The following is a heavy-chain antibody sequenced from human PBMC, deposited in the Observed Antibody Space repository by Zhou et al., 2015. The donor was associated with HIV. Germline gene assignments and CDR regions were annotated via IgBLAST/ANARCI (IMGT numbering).Heavy chain of an antibody. J-gene: IGHJ3*02. Sequence: QVQLVQSGAEVKKPGSSVKVSCKASGGTFSSYAISWVRQAPGQGLEWMGGIIPIFGTANYAQKFQGRVTITADESTSTAYMELSSLRSEDTAVYYCARGGRSGVVVPAAISRGDAFDIWGQGTMVTVSS. V-gene: IGHV1-69*01. CDR1: GGTFSSYA. D-gene: IGHD2-2*02. CDR2: IIPIFGTA. CDR3: ARGGRSGVVVPAAISRGDAFDI.